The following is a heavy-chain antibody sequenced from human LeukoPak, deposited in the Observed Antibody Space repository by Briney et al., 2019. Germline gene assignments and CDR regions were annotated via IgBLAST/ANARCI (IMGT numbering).Heavy chain of an antibody. J-gene: IGHJ6*02. CDR3: ARELGYCSGGSCYPPEGGMDV. CDR2: ISAYNGNT. CDR1: GYTSTSYG. D-gene: IGHD2-15*01. Sequence: ASVKVSCKASGYTSTSYGISWVRQAPGQGLEWMGWISAYNGNTNYAQKLQGRVTMTTDTSTSTAYMELRSLRSDDTAVYYCARELGYCSGGSCYPPEGGMDVWGQGTTVTVSS. V-gene: IGHV1-18*01.